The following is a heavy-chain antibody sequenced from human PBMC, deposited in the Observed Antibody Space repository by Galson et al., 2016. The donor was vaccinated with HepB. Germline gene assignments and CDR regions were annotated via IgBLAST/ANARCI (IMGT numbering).Heavy chain of an antibody. Sequence: SLRLSCAASGFTLSTYAMSWVRQAPGKGLEWVSSSSGTGATTYYADSVKGRFTISRDNLRNTLYLQMNSLRPEDTAVYYCARGGTSRMILAVITPFDYWGQGTLLTVSS. CDR1: GFTLSTYA. V-gene: IGHV3-23*01. D-gene: IGHD3-22*01. CDR2: SSGTGATT. J-gene: IGHJ4*02. CDR3: ARGGTSRMILAVITPFDY.